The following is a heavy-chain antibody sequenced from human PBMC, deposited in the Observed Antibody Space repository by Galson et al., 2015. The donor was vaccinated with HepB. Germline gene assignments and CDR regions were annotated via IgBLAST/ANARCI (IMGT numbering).Heavy chain of an antibody. CDR3: ASSMGGYFDWLLPPWYFDL. J-gene: IGHJ2*01. Sequence: PALVKPTQTLTLTCTFSGFSLSTSGVGVGWIRQPPGKALEWLALIYWDDDNRYSPSLKSRLTITKDTSKNQVVLTMTNMDPVDTATYYCASSMGGYFDWLLPPWYFDLWGRGTLVTVSS. D-gene: IGHD3-9*01. CDR2: IYWDDDN. V-gene: IGHV2-5*02. CDR1: GFSLSTSGVG.